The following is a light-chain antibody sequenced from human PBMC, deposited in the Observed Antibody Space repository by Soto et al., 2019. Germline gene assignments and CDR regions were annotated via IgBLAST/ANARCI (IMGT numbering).Light chain of an antibody. CDR1: RDDIGAYDY. V-gene: IGLV2-14*01. J-gene: IGLJ2*01. Sequence: QSVLTQPASVSGSPGQSITISCAGTRDDIGAYDYVSWYQQHSGNAPKLLVYEVTNRPSGVSDRFSGSKSGNTASLTISGLQAEDEADYYCNSYTNSSAVAFGGGTKVTVL. CDR2: EVT. CDR3: NSYTNSSAVA.